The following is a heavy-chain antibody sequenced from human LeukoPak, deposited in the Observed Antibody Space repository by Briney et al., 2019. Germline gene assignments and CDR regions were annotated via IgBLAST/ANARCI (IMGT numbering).Heavy chain of an antibody. J-gene: IGHJ4*02. CDR3: AKGRDRYYGSGSYYNAFDY. D-gene: IGHD3-10*01. CDR1: GFTFSSYA. V-gene: IGHV3-23*01. CDR2: ISGSGGST. Sequence: GGSLRLSCAASGFTFSSYAMSWVRQAPGKGLEWVSAISGSGGSTYYAGSVKGRFTISRDNSKNTLYLQMNSLRAEDTAVYYCAKGRDRYYGSGSYYNAFDYWGQGTLVTVSS.